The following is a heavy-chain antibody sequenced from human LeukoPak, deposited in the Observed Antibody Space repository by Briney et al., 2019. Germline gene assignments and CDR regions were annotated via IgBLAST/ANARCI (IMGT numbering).Heavy chain of an antibody. D-gene: IGHD3-22*01. V-gene: IGHV3-21*01. CDR2: ISGSSIYK. Sequence: GALRLSCAASGFTFSSYSMNWVRPAPGKGLEWVSSISGSSIYKYYADSVKGRFTISRDNAKNSLYLQMNSLRAEDTAVYYCARDFYDSSGYYYDYWGQGTLVTVSS. CDR1: GFTFSSYS. CDR3: ARDFYDSSGYYYDY. J-gene: IGHJ4*02.